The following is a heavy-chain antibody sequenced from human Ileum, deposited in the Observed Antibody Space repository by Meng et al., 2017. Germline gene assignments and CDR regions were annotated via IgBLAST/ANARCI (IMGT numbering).Heavy chain of an antibody. D-gene: IGHD1-26*01. J-gene: IGHJ4*02. Sequence: QLQLMQWGAGMLKPSETLSLTCNVYGDSFTDYYWNWIRQTPGKGLEWIGEIHYSGSTNYNPSLESRVTISEDTSQKQFSLRLSSGTAADTAVYYCARRIRGGSYLGWGQGILVTVSS. V-gene: IGHV4-34*01. CDR2: IHYSGST. CDR3: ARRIRGGSYLG. CDR1: GDSFTDYY.